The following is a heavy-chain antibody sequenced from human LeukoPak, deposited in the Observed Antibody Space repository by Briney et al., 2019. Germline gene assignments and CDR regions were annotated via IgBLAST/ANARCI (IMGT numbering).Heavy chain of an antibody. CDR2: ISYDGSNK. D-gene: IGHD6-13*01. CDR3: ASFPAYSSSSDFDY. J-gene: IGHJ4*02. V-gene: IGHV3-30*03. Sequence: PGGSLRLSCAASGFTFSSYGMHWVRQAPGKGLEWVAVISYDGSNKYYADSVKGRFTISRDNSKNTLYLQMNSLRAEDTAVYYCASFPAYSSSSDFDYWGQGTLVTVSS. CDR1: GFTFSSYG.